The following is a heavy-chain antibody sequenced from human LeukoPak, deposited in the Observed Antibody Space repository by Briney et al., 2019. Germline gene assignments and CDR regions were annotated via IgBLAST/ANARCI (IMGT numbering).Heavy chain of an antibody. D-gene: IGHD1/OR15-1a*01. CDR2: ISTSGSTT. Sequence: GGSLRLSCAASGFTFSDYEINWVRQAPGKGLEWVSCISTSGSTTYYADSVKGRFTISRDNAKNSLYLQMNSLTVEDTAVYYCASGESGWNIWGQGALATVSS. J-gene: IGHJ4*02. V-gene: IGHV3-48*03. CDR1: GFTFSDYE. CDR3: ASGESGWNI.